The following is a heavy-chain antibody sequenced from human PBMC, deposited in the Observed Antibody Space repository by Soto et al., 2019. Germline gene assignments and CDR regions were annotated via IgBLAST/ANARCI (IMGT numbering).Heavy chain of an antibody. CDR3: AHRTGDGYTRGALDY. Sequence: QITLKESGPTLVKPTQTLTLTCTFSGFSLSTSGVGVGWIRQPPGKALEWLALIYWDDDKRYSPSLKSRLTITKDTSKNQVVLTMTNMDPVDTATYYCAHRTGDGYTRGALDYWGQGTLVTVSS. CDR2: IYWDDDK. D-gene: IGHD5-12*01. CDR1: GFSLSTSGVG. V-gene: IGHV2-5*02. J-gene: IGHJ4*02.